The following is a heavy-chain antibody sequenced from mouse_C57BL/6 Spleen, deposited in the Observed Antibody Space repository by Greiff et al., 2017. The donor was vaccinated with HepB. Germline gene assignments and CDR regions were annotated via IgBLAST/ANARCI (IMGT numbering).Heavy chain of an antibody. J-gene: IGHJ2*01. Sequence: QVQLQQSGPELVKPGASVKISCKASGYAFSSSWMNWVKQRPGKGLEWIGRIYPGDGDTNYNGTFKGKATLTADKSSRTAYMQLSSLTSEDSAVYFCAREGASSGYYFGCWGQGTTLTVSS. CDR2: IYPGDGDT. V-gene: IGHV1-82*01. D-gene: IGHD3-2*02. CDR1: GYAFSSSW. CDR3: AREGASSGYYFGC.